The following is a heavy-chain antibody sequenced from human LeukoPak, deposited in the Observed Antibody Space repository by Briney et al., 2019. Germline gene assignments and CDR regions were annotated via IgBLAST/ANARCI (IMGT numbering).Heavy chain of an antibody. V-gene: IGHV3-23*01. CDR2: IFGNGRTI. J-gene: IGHJ4*02. Sequence: GGSLRLSCAASGFTFSTFAMSWVRQAPGKGLEWVSAIFGNGRTIYYADSVKGRFTISRDNAKNSLYLQMNSLRAEDTAVYYCASLEMATIANDYWGQGTLVTVSS. D-gene: IGHD5-24*01. CDR1: GFTFSTFA. CDR3: ASLEMATIANDY.